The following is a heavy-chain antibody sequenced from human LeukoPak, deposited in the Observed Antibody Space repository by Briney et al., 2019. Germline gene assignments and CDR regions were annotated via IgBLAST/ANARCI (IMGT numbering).Heavy chain of an antibody. CDR1: GFTFSNFW. V-gene: IGHV3-7*01. CDR3: VRRRPDKNGYNELDY. Sequence: HPGGSLRLSCTASGFTFSNFWMGWVRQAPGKGLEWVANIKPDESEKYYVDSVEGRFTISRDNVKNSLYLLMNSLRAEDTAVYYCVRRRPDKNGYNELDYWGQGTLVIVSS. J-gene: IGHJ4*02. CDR2: IKPDESEK. D-gene: IGHD5-24*01.